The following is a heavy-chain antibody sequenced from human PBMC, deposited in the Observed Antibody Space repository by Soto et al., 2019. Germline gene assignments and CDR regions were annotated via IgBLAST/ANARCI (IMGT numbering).Heavy chain of an antibody. Sequence: PGGSLRLSCAASGLTFSSYGMNWVRQAPGKGLEWVAVISYDGSDKYYADSVKGRFTISRDNSKNTPYLQMNSLRAEDTAVYYCAKGIAAAGILDAFDIWGQGTMVTVSS. J-gene: IGHJ3*02. V-gene: IGHV3-30-3*01. CDR2: ISYDGSDK. CDR1: GLTFSSYG. CDR3: AKGIAAAGILDAFDI. D-gene: IGHD6-13*01.